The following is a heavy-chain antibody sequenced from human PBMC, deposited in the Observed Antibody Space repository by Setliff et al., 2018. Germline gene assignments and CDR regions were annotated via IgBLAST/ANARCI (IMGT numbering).Heavy chain of an antibody. J-gene: IGHJ5*02. CDR1: GYSFTSYG. D-gene: IGHD3-10*01. CDR2: ISPYNGKT. V-gene: IGHV1-18*01. CDR3: ARDISLGKAAVWFGELKGWFDP. Sequence: ASVKVSCKVSGYSFTSYGISWVRQAPGQGLEWMGWISPYNGKTKYDQKFQGRVTMTTETSTTTAYMELSSLRSEDTAVYYCARDISLGKAAVWFGELKGWFDPWGHGTLVTVSS.